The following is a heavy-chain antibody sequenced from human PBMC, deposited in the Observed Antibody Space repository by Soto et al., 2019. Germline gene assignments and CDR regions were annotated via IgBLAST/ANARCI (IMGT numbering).Heavy chain of an antibody. Sequence: SVKVSCKASGGTFSSYAISWVRQAPGQGLEWMGGIIPIFGTANYAQKFQGRVTITADESTSTAYMELSSLRSEDTAVYYCARGGYSSSSSYYYGMDVWGQGTTVTVS. CDR2: IIPIFGTA. V-gene: IGHV1-69*13. D-gene: IGHD6-6*01. CDR3: ARGGYSSSSSYYYGMDV. J-gene: IGHJ6*02. CDR1: GGTFSSYA.